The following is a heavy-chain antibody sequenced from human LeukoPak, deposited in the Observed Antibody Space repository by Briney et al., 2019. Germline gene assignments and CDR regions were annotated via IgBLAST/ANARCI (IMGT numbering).Heavy chain of an antibody. V-gene: IGHV3-23*01. CDR2: ISGSGGST. CDR1: GFTFSSYA. J-gene: IGHJ3*02. Sequence: GASLRLSCAASGFTFSSYAMSWVRQAPGKGLEWVSAISGSGGSTYYADSVKGWFTISRDNSKNTLYLQMNSLRAEDTAVYYCAKVCGMATIFNAFDIWGQGTMVTVSS. D-gene: IGHD5-24*01. CDR3: AKVCGMATIFNAFDI.